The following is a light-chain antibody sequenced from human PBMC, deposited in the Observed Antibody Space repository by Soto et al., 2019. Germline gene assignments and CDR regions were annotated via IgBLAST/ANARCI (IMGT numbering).Light chain of an antibody. CDR3: SSYATSSPYV. CDR1: SRDIGGYNY. Sequence: QSALTQPASVSGSPGQSITISCTGTSRDIGGYNYVSWYQQHPGKVPKLMIYDVTNRPSGVSNRFSGSKSGDTASLTISDLQAEDEADYYCSSYATSSPYVFGTGTKLTVL. J-gene: IGLJ1*01. V-gene: IGLV2-14*01. CDR2: DVT.